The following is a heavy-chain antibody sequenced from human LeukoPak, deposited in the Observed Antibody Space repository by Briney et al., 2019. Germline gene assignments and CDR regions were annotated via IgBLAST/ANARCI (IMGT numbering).Heavy chain of an antibody. V-gene: IGHV1-69*13. CDR3: ARPDSSSYYEGAFDI. J-gene: IGHJ3*02. CDR2: IIPIFGTA. D-gene: IGHD6-13*01. Sequence: RASVKVSCKASGGTFTSYAITWVRQAPGQGLEWVGRIIPIFGTANYARDFQGRVTITADESTGTAYMELSSLRSEDTAVYYCARPDSSSYYEGAFDIWGQGTLVTVSS. CDR1: GGTFTSYA.